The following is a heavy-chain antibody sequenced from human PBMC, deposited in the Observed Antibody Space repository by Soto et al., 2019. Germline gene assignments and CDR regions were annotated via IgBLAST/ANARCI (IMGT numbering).Heavy chain of an antibody. Sequence: SETLSLTCAVYGGSFSGYYWSWIRQPPGKGLEWIGEINHSGSTNYNPSLKSRVTISVDTSKNQFSLKLSSVTAADTAVYYCATSPRRVTFDPYWALGTLVTVS. V-gene: IGHV4-34*01. CDR1: GGSFSGYY. J-gene: IGHJ1*01. CDR2: INHSGST. CDR3: ATSPRRVTFDPY. D-gene: IGHD2-21*02.